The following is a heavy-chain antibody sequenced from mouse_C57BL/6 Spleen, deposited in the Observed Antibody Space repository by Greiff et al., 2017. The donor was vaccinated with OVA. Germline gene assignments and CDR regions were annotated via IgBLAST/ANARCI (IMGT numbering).Heavy chain of an antibody. CDR2: IDPSDSAT. CDR3: ARMYYVRSHWYVDV. D-gene: IGHD1-1*01. CDR1: GYTFTSYW. Sequence: VQLQQPGAELVRPGSSVKLSCKASGYTFTSYWMHWVQQRPIKGLEWIGNIDPSDSATHYHHKFTDKVTLTVDKASSTAYMQISSLTSEDSAVYYGARMYYVRSHWYVDVWGTGTTVTVSS. J-gene: IGHJ1*03. V-gene: IGHV1-52*01.